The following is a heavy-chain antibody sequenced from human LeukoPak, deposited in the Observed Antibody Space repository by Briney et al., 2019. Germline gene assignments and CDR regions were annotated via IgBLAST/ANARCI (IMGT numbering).Heavy chain of an antibody. CDR3: ARHDHTVGTLYYFDY. CDR1: GYSFTSYW. Sequence: GESLKISCKGSGYSFTSYWIGWVRQMPGKGLEWMGIIYPGDSDTRYSPSFQGQVTISADKSISTAYLQWSSLKASDTAIYYCARHDHTVGTLYYFDYWGQGTVVTVSS. CDR2: IYPGDSDT. V-gene: IGHV5-51*01. D-gene: IGHD2-8*01. J-gene: IGHJ4*02.